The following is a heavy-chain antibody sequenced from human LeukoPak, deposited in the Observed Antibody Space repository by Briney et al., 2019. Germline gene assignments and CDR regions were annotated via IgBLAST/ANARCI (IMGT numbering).Heavy chain of an antibody. D-gene: IGHD2-2*01. CDR3: AKDPLSTIVVVPAFAFDP. V-gene: IGHV3-23*01. CDR1: GFTFSSYA. Sequence: PGGSLRLSCAASGFTFSSYAMSWVRQAPGKGVEWVSAISGSGGSTYYADSVKGRFTISRDNSKNTLYLQMNSLRAEDTAVYYCAKDPLSTIVVVPAFAFDPWGQGTLVTVSS. J-gene: IGHJ5*02. CDR2: ISGSGGST.